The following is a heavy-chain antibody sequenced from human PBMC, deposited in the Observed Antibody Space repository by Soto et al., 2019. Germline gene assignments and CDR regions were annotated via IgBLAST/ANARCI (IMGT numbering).Heavy chain of an antibody. J-gene: IGHJ3*02. Sequence: EVQLLESGGGLVQPGGSLRLSCAASGFTFSSYAMSWVRQAPGKGLEWVSAISGSGGSTYYADSVKGRFTISRDNSKNTLYMKMNSLRAEDTAVYYCAKVFYLWLAYDAFDIWGQGTMVTVSS. D-gene: IGHD6-19*01. V-gene: IGHV3-23*01. CDR1: GFTFSSYA. CDR2: ISGSGGST. CDR3: AKVFYLWLAYDAFDI.